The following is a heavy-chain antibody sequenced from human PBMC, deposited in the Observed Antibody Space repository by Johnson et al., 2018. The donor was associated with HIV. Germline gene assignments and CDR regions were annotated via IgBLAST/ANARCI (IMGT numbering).Heavy chain of an antibody. V-gene: IGHV3-30*04. Sequence: QMLLVESGGGVVQPGRSLRLSCAVSGFTFSSYAMHWVRQAPGKGLEWVALISYDGSNKYYADSVKGRFTISRDNAKNSLYLQMDSLRAEDTAVYYCATYSSSWYKGGYAFDIWGQGTMVTVSS. J-gene: IGHJ3*02. D-gene: IGHD6-13*01. CDR1: GFTFSSYA. CDR2: ISYDGSNK. CDR3: ATYSSSWYKGGYAFDI.